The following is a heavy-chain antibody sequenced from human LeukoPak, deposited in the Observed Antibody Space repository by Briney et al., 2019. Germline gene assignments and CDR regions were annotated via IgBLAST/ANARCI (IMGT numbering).Heavy chain of an antibody. CDR3: ARSPDLQQFLPRFDY. Sequence: SETLSLTCTVSGGYINNYFWSWIRLTPGKGLEWIGYISHSGITNYNPSLKSRVSLSLDTSESQFSLRLSSVSAADTAVYYCARSPDLQQFLPRFDYWGQGTLVTVSS. CDR1: GGYINNYF. D-gene: IGHD5-18*01. CDR2: ISHSGIT. V-gene: IGHV4-59*01. J-gene: IGHJ4*02.